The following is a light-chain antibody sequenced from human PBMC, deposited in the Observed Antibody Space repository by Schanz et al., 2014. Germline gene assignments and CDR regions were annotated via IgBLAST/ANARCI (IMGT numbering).Light chain of an antibody. V-gene: IGKV3-15*01. CDR1: HSVTSN. CDR3: QAGT. CDR2: GAS. Sequence: EILITQSPATLSVSPGQRATLSCRASHSVTSNLAWYQQKPGQAPRLLIYGASTRATGIPARFSGSGSGTEFTLTISSLQSEDFAVYYCQAGTFGQGTKVEIK. J-gene: IGKJ1*01.